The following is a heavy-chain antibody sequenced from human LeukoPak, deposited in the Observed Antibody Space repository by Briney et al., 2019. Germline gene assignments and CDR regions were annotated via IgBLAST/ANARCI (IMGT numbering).Heavy chain of an antibody. CDR2: ISYSGNT. CDR3: ARAHDYGDYSLDY. Sequence: PSETLSLTCTVSGGSISSSTNYWGWIRQPPGKGLEWIGSISYSGNTYYNPSLKSRVTMSVDTSKNQFSLRLSSMTATDTAMYYCARAHDYGDYSLDYWGQGALVTASS. CDR1: GGSISSSTNY. D-gene: IGHD4-17*01. J-gene: IGHJ4*02. V-gene: IGHV4-39*01.